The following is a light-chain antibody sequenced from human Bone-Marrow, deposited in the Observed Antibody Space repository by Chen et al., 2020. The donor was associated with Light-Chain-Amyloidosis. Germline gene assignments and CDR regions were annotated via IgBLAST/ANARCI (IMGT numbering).Light chain of an antibody. CDR1: SSNIGSNT. CDR3: ATWDDSLTGRV. J-gene: IGLJ3*02. V-gene: IGLV1-44*01. Sequence: QSVLTQPPSASGTPGQRVTISCSGSSSNIGSNTVDWFQQLPGTAPKLLIHSDNQRPSGVPGRFSGSKSDTSASLAISGLQSEDEADYYCATWDDSLTGRVFGGGTKLTVL. CDR2: SDN.